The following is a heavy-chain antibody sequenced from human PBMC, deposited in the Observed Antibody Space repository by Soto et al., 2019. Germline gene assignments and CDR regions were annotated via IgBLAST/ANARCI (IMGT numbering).Heavy chain of an antibody. V-gene: IGHV5-10-1*01. J-gene: IGHJ6*02. CDR2: IDPSDSYT. Sequence: GESLKISCKGSGYSFTSYWISWVRQMPGKGLEWMGRIDPSDSYTNYSPSFQGHVTISADKSISTAYLQWSSLKASDTAMYYFATEGGGGGYYYYGMDVWGQGTTVTVSS. CDR1: GYSFTSYW. D-gene: IGHD3-10*01. CDR3: ATEGGGGGYYYYGMDV.